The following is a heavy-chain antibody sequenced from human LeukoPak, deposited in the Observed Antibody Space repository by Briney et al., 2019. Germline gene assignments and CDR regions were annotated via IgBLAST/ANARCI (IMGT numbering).Heavy chain of an antibody. CDR2: INPSGGST. CDR3: ARAMSTVVTPSDAFDI. V-gene: IGHV1-46*01. Sequence: GASVKVSCKASGYTFTSYYMHWVRQAPGQGLEWMGIINPSGGSTSYAQKFQGRVTMTRDTSTSTVYMELSSLRSEDTAVYYCARAMSTVVTPSDAFDIWGQGTMVTVSS. J-gene: IGHJ3*02. D-gene: IGHD4-23*01. CDR1: GYTFTSYY.